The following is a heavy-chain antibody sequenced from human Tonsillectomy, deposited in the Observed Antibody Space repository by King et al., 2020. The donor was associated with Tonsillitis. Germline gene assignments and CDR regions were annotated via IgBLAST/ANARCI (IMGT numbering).Heavy chain of an antibody. Sequence: VQLVESGGGLVQPGGSLRLSCAASGFTFSSYWMSWVRQAPGKGLEWVANIKQDGSEKYYVDSVKGRFTISRDNAKNSLYLQMNSLRDEDTAVYYCASEIALRYFAWLPSAGTTDWFDPWGQGTLVTVSS. CDR1: GFTFSSYW. CDR3: ASEIALRYFAWLPSAGTTDWFDP. CDR2: IKQDGSEK. J-gene: IGHJ5*02. V-gene: IGHV3-7*01. D-gene: IGHD3-9*01.